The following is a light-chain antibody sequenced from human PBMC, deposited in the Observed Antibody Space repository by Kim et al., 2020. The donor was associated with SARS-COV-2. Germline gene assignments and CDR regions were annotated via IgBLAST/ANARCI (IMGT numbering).Light chain of an antibody. CDR1: QSIGSY. J-gene: IGKJ4*01. CDR2: GAS. CDR3: QQRSSWPTVT. V-gene: IGKV3-11*01. Sequence: EIVLTQSPATVSLSPGGRATLSCRASQSIGSYLAWYQQKSGQAPRLLIYGASNRATGIPARFSGSGSGTDFTLTISSLEPEDFAVYYCQQRSSWPTVTFGGGTKVDIK.